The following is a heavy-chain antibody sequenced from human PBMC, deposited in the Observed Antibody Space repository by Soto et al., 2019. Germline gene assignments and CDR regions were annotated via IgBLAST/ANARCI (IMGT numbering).Heavy chain of an antibody. CDR2: ISGSGGSS. J-gene: IGHJ4*02. Sequence: GGSLRLSCAASGFTFSSYGMTLVRQAPGKGLEWVSGISGSGGSSYYADSVKGRFTISRDNSKNTLYLQMNSLRAEDTAVYYCAKGPSSFVGYFDYWGQGTLVTVSS. CDR1: GFTFSSYG. D-gene: IGHD3-16*01. CDR3: AKGPSSFVGYFDY. V-gene: IGHV3-23*01.